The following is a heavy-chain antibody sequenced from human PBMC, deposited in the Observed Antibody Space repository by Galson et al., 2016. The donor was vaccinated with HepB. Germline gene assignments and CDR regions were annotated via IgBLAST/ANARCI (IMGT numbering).Heavy chain of an antibody. D-gene: IGHD3-10*01. CDR1: GYSISTGYY. CDR3: ARDSSAMARGIIIRGEVDY. Sequence: ETLSLTCSVSGYSISTGYYWGWIRQPPGKGLEWIGYIFRSGTTYYNPSLKSRVTLSLDTSKNQFSLKLASVTAADTAMYYCARDSSAMARGIIIRGEVDYWGQGTLVTVSS. J-gene: IGHJ4*02. V-gene: IGHV4-38-2*02. CDR2: IFRSGTT.